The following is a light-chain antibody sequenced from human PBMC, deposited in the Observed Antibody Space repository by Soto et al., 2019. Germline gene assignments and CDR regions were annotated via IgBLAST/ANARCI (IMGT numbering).Light chain of an antibody. Sequence: EIVLTQSPATLSLSPGERATLSCSASQSVISYLAWCQQKPGQAPRLLIYDASNRATGIPARFSGSGSGTDFPLTISSLEPEDFAVYYCQQRSNWPPLTFGGGTKVEIK. CDR1: QSVISY. V-gene: IGKV3-11*01. J-gene: IGKJ4*01. CDR2: DAS. CDR3: QQRSNWPPLT.